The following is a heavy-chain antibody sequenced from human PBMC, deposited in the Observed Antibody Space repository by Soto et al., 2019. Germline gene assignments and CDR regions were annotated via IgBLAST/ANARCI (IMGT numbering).Heavy chain of an antibody. V-gene: IGHV1-69*13. D-gene: IGHD1-20*01. CDR1: GVTFSSYA. CDR3: ARGYNWNDWVRHDAFDI. CDR2: IIPIFGTA. Sequence: SVKVSCKASGVTFSSYAISWVRQAPGQGLEWMGGIIPIFGTANYAQKFQGRVTITADESTSTAYMELSSLRSEDTAVYYCARGYNWNDWVRHDAFDIWGQGTMVTVS. J-gene: IGHJ3*02.